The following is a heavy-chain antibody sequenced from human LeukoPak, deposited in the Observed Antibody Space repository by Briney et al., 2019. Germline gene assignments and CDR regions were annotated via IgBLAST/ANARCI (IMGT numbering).Heavy chain of an antibody. V-gene: IGHV3-20*04. Sequence: PGGSLRLSCAASGFTFDDYGMSWVRQAPGKGLEWVSGINWNGGSTGYADSVKGRFTISRDNAKNSLYLQMNSLRAEDTAVYYCAKSVRTRPATYFDYWGQGTLVTVSS. CDR2: INWNGGST. D-gene: IGHD2-2*01. CDR1: GFTFDDYG. J-gene: IGHJ4*02. CDR3: AKSVRTRPATYFDY.